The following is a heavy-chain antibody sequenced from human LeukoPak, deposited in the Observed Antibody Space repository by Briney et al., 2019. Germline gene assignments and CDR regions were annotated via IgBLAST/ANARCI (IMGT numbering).Heavy chain of an antibody. Sequence: GGSLRLSCAPSGFTFSSNYMNWVRQAPGKGLEWVSLIYTGDSTYYADSVKGRFTISRDNSKNTLYLQMNSLRAEDTAVYFCARERTSTYGDIDYWGQGTLVIVSS. J-gene: IGHJ4*02. D-gene: IGHD4-17*01. CDR3: ARERTSTYGDIDY. CDR1: GFTFSSNY. CDR2: IYTGDST. V-gene: IGHV3-53*01.